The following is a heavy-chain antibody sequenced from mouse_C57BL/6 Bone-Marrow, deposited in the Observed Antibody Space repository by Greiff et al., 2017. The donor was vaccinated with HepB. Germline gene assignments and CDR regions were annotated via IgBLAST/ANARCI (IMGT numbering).Heavy chain of an antibody. J-gene: IGHJ3*01. CDR3: ARLGRFAY. Sequence: VQLKESGGGLVKPGGSLKLSCAASGFTFSDYGMHWVRQAPEKGLEWVAYISSGSSTIYYADTVKGRFTISRDNAKNTLFLQMTSLRSEDTAMYYCARLGRFAYWGQGTLVTVSA. V-gene: IGHV5-17*01. CDR1: GFTFSDYG. CDR2: ISSGSSTI. D-gene: IGHD4-1*01.